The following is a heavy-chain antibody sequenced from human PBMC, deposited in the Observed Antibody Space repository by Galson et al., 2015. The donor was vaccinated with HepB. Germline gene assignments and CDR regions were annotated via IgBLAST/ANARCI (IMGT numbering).Heavy chain of an antibody. CDR3: ARTITPAPIPLFDS. CDR2: VKSDGETA. J-gene: IGHJ4*02. CDR1: GFTFSNYW. D-gene: IGHD3-10*01. V-gene: IGHV3-74*01. Sequence: SLRLSCAASGFTFSNYWMHWVRQPPGKGLVWVSRVKSDGETADYADSVKGRFTISRDNAKNRLFLRMDSLTVDDTAVYFCARTITPAPIPLFDSWGQGTLVTVSS.